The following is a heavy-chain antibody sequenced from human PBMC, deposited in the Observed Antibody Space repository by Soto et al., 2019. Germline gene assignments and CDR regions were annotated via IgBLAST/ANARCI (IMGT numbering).Heavy chain of an antibody. CDR2: ISGSGGST. Sequence: PGGSLRLSCAASGFTFSSYAMSWVRQAPGKGLEWVSAISGSGGSTYYADSVKGRFTISRDNSKNTLYLQMNSLRAEDTAVYYCAQEGEAGKSNRMDVWGQGTTVTVSS. V-gene: IGHV3-23*01. CDR3: AQEGEAGKSNRMDV. D-gene: IGHD6-19*01. CDR1: GFTFSSYA. J-gene: IGHJ6*02.